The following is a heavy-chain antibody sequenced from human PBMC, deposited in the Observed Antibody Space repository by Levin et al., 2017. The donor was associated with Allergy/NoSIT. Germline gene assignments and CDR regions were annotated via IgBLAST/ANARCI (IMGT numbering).Heavy chain of an antibody. CDR2: INSDGSTT. D-gene: IGHD3-16*01. V-gene: IGHV3-74*01. CDR1: GFTFSTYW. Sequence: GGSLRLSCAASGFTFSTYWMHWVRQAPGKGLVWVSRINSDGSTTTYADSVKGRFTISRDNAKNTLYLQMNSLRAEDTAVYYCVRESTTLTRFGMDVWGQGTTVTVSS. J-gene: IGHJ6*02. CDR3: VRESTTLTRFGMDV.